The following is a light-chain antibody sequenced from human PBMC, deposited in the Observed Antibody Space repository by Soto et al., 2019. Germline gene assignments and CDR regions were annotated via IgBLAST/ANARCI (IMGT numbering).Light chain of an antibody. CDR3: QQYNNWPPT. Sequence: EIVMTQSPATLSVKPGERATLSCRASQSVSTNLAWYQQKPGQAPRLLIYGFSSTRATGIPARFSASGSGAEFTLTISSLQSEDFALYYCQQYNNWPPTFGQGTKVDIK. V-gene: IGKV3-15*01. CDR1: QSVSTN. J-gene: IGKJ1*01. CDR2: GFSS.